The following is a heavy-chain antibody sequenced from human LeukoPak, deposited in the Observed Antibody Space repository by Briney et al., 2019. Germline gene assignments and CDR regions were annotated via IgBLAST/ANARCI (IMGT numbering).Heavy chain of an antibody. Sequence: SETLSLTCTVSGDSISTYYWSWIREPPGKGRYWIGYIYYSGSTNYNPSLKSRVTISVDTSKNQFSLKLSSVTAADTAVYYCARGGRIAAAEFDYWGQGTLVTVSS. D-gene: IGHD6-13*01. CDR3: ARGGRIAAAEFDY. J-gene: IGHJ4*02. CDR1: GDSISTYY. CDR2: IYYSGST. V-gene: IGHV4-59*12.